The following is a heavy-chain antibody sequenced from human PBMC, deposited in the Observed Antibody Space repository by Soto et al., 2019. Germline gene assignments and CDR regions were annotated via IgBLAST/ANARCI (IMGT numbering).Heavy chain of an antibody. CDR1: GFTFSSYA. V-gene: IGHV3-23*01. Sequence: GGSLRLSCAASGFTFSSYAMSWVRQAPGKGLEWVSGLSGSGSSTNYADSVRGRFTISRDNSKNTVYLQMNSLRAEDTALYYCAKRFCSTTTCLSLDFFYYMDFWGKGTTVTVSS. CDR3: AKRFCSTTTCLSLDFFYYMDF. CDR2: LSGSGSST. D-gene: IGHD2-2*01. J-gene: IGHJ6*03.